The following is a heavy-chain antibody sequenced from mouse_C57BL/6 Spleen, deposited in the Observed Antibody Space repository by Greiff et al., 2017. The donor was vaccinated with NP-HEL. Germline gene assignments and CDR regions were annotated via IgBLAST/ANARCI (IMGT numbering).Heavy chain of an antibody. V-gene: IGHV1-82*01. Sequence: VKLQESGPELVKPGASVKISCKASGYAFSSSWMNWVKQRPGKGLEWIGRIYPGDGDTNYNGKFKGKATLTADKSSSTAYMQLSSLTSEDSAVYFCARRGGNYVNAMDYWGQGTSVTVSS. CDR2: IYPGDGDT. CDR3: ARRGGNYVNAMDY. D-gene: IGHD2-1*01. J-gene: IGHJ4*01. CDR1: GYAFSSSW.